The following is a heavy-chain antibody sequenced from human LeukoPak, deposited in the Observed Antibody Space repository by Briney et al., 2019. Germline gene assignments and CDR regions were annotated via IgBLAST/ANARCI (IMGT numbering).Heavy chain of an antibody. CDR2: MNPNSGNT. CDR1: GYTFTSYD. Sequence: GASVKVSCKASGYTFTSYDINWVRQATGQGLEWMGWMNPNSGNTGYAQKFQGRVTMTRDTSTSTVYMELSSLRSEDTAVYYCARDREVHCSSTSCYIDAFDIWGQGTMVTVSS. CDR3: ARDREVHCSSTSCYIDAFDI. J-gene: IGHJ3*02. V-gene: IGHV1-8*01. D-gene: IGHD2-2*02.